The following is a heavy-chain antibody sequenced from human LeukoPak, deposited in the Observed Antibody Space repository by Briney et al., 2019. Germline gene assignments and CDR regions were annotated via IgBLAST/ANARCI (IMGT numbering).Heavy chain of an antibody. CDR1: GFTFTSYS. CDR3: ARDDNWVFDS. J-gene: IGHJ4*02. D-gene: IGHD3-16*01. V-gene: IGHV3-48*01. Sequence: GGSLRLSCAASGFTFTSYSMNWVRQAPGKGLEWVSYIRSSSSIISYADSVKGRFTISSDNAKNSLYLQMNSLRGEDTAVYYCARDDNWVFDSWGQGTLVTVSS. CDR2: IRSSSSII.